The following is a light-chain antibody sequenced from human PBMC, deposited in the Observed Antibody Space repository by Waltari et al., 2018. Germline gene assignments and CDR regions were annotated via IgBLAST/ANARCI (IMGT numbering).Light chain of an antibody. J-gene: IGKJ1*01. CDR3: QHYVSLPAT. CDR2: GAS. V-gene: IGKV3-20*01. CDR1: QSVSRT. Sequence: ELALTQSPGSLSSSPGERVTISCRASQSVSRTLAWYQQKPGQAPRLLIFGASNRATGIPDRFSGSGSGTDFSLTISRLEPEDFAVYYCQHYVSLPATFGQGTKVEIK.